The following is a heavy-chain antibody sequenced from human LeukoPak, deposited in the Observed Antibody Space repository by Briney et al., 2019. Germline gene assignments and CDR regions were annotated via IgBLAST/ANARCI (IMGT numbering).Heavy chain of an antibody. CDR2: ITDGGEP. CDR3: AKDYYGSGSRAFDT. Sequence: GGSLRLSCAASGFTFSDYGMSWVRQAPGKGLEWVSTITDGGEPYYADSVKGRFTISRDNSQDTLDLQMDSLRVEDMAIYYCAKDYYGSGSRAFDTWGQGTVVTVSS. CDR1: GFTFSDYG. D-gene: IGHD3-10*01. V-gene: IGHV3-23*01. J-gene: IGHJ3*02.